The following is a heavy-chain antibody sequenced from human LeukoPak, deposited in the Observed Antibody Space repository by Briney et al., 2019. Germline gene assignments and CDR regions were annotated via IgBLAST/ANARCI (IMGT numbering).Heavy chain of an antibody. Sequence: PGGSLRLSCAASGFTFSNAWMSWVRQAPGKGLEWVGRIKSKTDGGTTDYAAPVKGRFTISRDDSKNTPYLQMNSLKTEDAAVYYCTTDIVLMVYAFWGQGTTVTVSS. D-gene: IGHD2-8*01. J-gene: IGHJ6*02. V-gene: IGHV3-15*01. CDR2: IKSKTDGGTT. CDR1: GFTFSNAW. CDR3: TTDIVLMVYAF.